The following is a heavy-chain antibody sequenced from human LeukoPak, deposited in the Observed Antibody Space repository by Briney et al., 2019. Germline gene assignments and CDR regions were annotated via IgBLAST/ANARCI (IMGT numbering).Heavy chain of an antibody. V-gene: IGHV3-30*04. D-gene: IGHD5-18*01. CDR2: ISYDGSNK. CDR3: AKDTASSWWYFDL. J-gene: IGHJ2*01. CDR1: GFTYTKHA. Sequence: GRSLRLSCVASGFTYTKHAMHWVRQAPGKGLEWVAVISYDGSNKKYADSVKGRFTISRDNSKNTLYLQMNSLRAEDTAVYYCAKDTASSWWYFDLWGRGTLVTVSS.